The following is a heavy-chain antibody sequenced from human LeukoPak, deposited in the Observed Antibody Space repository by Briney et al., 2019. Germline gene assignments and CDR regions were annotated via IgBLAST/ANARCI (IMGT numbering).Heavy chain of an antibody. V-gene: IGHV3-21*01. CDR3: ARFRATITYGASDY. J-gene: IGHJ4*02. Sequence: GRSLRLSCAASGFTFRAYAMNWVRQAPGKGLEWVSSISSSSSYIYYADSVKGRFTISRDNAKNSLYLQMNSLRAEDTAVYYCARFRATITYGASDYWGQGTLVTVSS. CDR2: ISSSSSYI. CDR1: GFTFRAYA. D-gene: IGHD5-12*01.